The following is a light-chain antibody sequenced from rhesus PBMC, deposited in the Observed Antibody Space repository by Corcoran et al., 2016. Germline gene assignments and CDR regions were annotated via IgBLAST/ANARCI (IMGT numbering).Light chain of an antibody. V-gene: IGKV1-28*02. CDR1: QGISSY. CDR2: AAT. CDR3: QQYKSYPRT. Sequence: DIQMTQSPSSLSASVGDTVTITCRASQGISSYLNWFQQKPGKAPKLLIYAATTLQSGVPSRFSGSGSGTDFTLTISSLQPDDFATYYCQQYKSYPRTFGQGTKVEIK. J-gene: IGKJ1*01.